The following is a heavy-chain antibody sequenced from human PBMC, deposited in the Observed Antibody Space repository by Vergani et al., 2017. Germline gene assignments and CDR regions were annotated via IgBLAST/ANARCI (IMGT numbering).Heavy chain of an antibody. D-gene: IGHD4-11*01. CDR2: IKPNSGGT. CDR1: GYTFTGYY. Sequence: QVQLVQSGAEVKKPGASVKVSCKAAGYTFTGYYMHWVRQAPGQGLEWMGWIKPNSGGTNYAQKFQGRVTMTRDTSISTAYMELSKLRSDDTAVYYCARQSDYSNYVGFDYWGQGTLVTVSS. CDR3: ARQSDYSNYVGFDY. J-gene: IGHJ4*02. V-gene: IGHV1-2*02.